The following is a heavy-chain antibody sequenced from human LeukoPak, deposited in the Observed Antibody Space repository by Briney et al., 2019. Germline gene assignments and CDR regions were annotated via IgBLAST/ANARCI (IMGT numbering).Heavy chain of an antibody. J-gene: IGHJ5*02. D-gene: IGHD6-6*01. V-gene: IGHV4-31*03. CDR2: IYYSGST. Sequence: PSQTLSLTCTVSGGSISSGGFYWSWIRQHPGQGLEWIGYIYYSGSTYYNPSLKSRITISVDTSKNHFSLKLSSVTAADTAVYYCAREVLRSQIVAAIDPWGQGTLVTVSS. CDR1: GGSISSGGFY. CDR3: AREVLRSQIVAAIDP.